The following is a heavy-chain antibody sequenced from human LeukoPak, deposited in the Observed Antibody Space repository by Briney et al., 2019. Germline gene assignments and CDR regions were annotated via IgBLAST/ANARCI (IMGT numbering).Heavy chain of an antibody. D-gene: IGHD7-27*01. CDR1: GYALTGHY. J-gene: IGHJ3*02. V-gene: IGHV1-2*02. Sequence: ASVKVSCKASGYALTGHYIHWVRQAPGQGLEWMGWISPHSGFAMYPQRFQGRVTMTTDTSISTAFLEVRRLRSDDTAAYYCARQTGDDALDIWGQGTMIIVYS. CDR3: ARQTGDDALDI. CDR2: ISPHSGFA.